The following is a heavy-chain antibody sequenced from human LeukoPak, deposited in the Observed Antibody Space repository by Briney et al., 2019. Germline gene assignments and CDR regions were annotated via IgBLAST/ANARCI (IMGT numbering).Heavy chain of an antibody. Sequence: GESLKISCQGSGYSFTSYWIGWVRQMPGKGLEWMGIIYPRDSDTRYSPSFQGQVTISADKSISTAYLQWGSLKASDTAMYYCETFIAVPGTFDFWGQGTLVTVSP. J-gene: IGHJ4*02. V-gene: IGHV5-51*01. CDR3: ETFIAVPGTFDF. CDR2: IYPRDSDT. D-gene: IGHD6-19*01. CDR1: GYSFTSYW.